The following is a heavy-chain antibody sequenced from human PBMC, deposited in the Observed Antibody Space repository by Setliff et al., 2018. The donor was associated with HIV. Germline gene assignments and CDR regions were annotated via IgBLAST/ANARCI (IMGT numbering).Heavy chain of an antibody. J-gene: IGHJ6*03. Sequence: PSQTLSLTCAISGDSVSSSSTTWNWIRQSPSRGLEWLGRTYYRSKWYNDSAISVKGRMTINSDTSKNYFSLQLNSVTPDDTAVYYCARVEMVYVFPYYYYYYMDVWGKGTTVTVSS. D-gene: IGHD2-8*01. CDR2: TYYRSKWYN. V-gene: IGHV6-1*01. CDR3: ARVEMVYVFPYYYYYYMDV. CDR1: GDSVSSSSTT.